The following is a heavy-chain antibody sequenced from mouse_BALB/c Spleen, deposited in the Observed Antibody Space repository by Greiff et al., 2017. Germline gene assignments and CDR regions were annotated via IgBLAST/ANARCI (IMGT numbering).Heavy chain of an antibody. CDR2: ISDGGSYT. CDR1: GFTFSDYY. J-gene: IGHJ3*01. Sequence: DVKLVESGGGLVKPGGSLKLSCAASGFTFSDYYMYWVRQTPEKRLEWVATISDGGSYTYYPDSVKGRFTISRDNAKNNQYLQMSSLKSEDTAMYYCARDSRKGDWFAYWGQGTLVTVSA. V-gene: IGHV5-4*02. CDR3: ARDSRKGDWFAY. D-gene: IGHD2-13*01.